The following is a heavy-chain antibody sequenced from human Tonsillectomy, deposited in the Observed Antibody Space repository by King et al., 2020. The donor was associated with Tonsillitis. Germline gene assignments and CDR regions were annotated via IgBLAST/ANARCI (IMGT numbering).Heavy chain of an antibody. CDR2: ISSSGSSI. J-gene: IGHJ6*03. CDR1: GFTFSSYE. CDR3: ARSLVVGGRFLQNRRGYYMDV. Sequence: EGQLVQSGGGLVQPGGSLRLSCAASGFTFSSYEMNWVRQAPGKGLEWVSYISSSGSSIYYADSVKGRFTISRDNAKNSLYLQMNSLRAEDTAVYYCARSLVVGGRFLQNRRGYYMDVWGKGTTVTVSS. V-gene: IGHV3-48*03. D-gene: IGHD2-2*01.